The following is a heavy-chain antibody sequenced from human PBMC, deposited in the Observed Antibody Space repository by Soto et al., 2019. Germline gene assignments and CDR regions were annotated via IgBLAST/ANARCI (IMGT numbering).Heavy chain of an antibody. CDR3: TNRGGGFDY. Sequence: EVQLLESGGGLVRPGGSLRLSCVVSGFTLSDYVMTWVRQAPGKGLEWVSTVSGSGTNSYYADSVRGRFSSSRDNSKNTLYLQMNSLRAEDTAVYYCTNRGGGFDYWGQGTLVTVSS. D-gene: IGHD3-10*01. CDR1: GFTLSDYV. CDR2: VSGSGTNS. J-gene: IGHJ4*02. V-gene: IGHV3-23*01.